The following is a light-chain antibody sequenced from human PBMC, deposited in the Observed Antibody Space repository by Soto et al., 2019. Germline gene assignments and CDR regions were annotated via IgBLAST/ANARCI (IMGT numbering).Light chain of an antibody. CDR1: QTVNSF. CDR2: KAS. J-gene: IGKJ4*01. CDR3: QQYKAYAFT. Sequence: DIQMTQSPSTLFASVGDRVTLTCRASQTVNSFLAWYQHKPGKAPKLLIYKASSLESGVPSRFSGIGYGTEFSLTISSLQPDDFGTYYCQQYKAYAFTFGGGTKVEMK. V-gene: IGKV1-5*03.